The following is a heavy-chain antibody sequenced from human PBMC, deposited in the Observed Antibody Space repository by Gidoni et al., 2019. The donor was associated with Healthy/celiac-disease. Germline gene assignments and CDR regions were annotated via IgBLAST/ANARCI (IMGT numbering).Heavy chain of an antibody. J-gene: IGHJ5*02. CDR1: GGSISSYY. CDR2: IYYSGST. CDR3: ARDVAGYSSSSGGFYNWFDP. D-gene: IGHD6-6*01. V-gene: IGHV4-59*01. Sequence: QVQLQESGPGLVKPSETLSLTCTASGGSISSYYWSWIRQPPGKGLEWIGYIYYSGSTNYNPSLKSRVTISVDTSKNQFALKLSSVTAADTAVYYCARDVAGYSSSSGGFYNWFDPWGQGTLVTVSS.